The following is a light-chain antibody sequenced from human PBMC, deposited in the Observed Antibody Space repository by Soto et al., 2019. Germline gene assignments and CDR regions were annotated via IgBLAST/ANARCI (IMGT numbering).Light chain of an antibody. Sequence: IVMTQSPATLSVSPGERATLSCRASQSVSSNLAWYQQKPGQAPRLLIYGASTRATGIAARFSCSGSGTEFTVTVDSPQSEDRAVYYCLQHDNSPYTFGQGTKLEIK. CDR2: GAS. V-gene: IGKV3-15*01. CDR1: QSVSSN. J-gene: IGKJ2*01. CDR3: LQHDNSPYT.